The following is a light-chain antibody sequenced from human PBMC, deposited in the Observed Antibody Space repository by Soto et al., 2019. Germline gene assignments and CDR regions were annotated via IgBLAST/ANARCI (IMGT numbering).Light chain of an antibody. CDR2: DAS. Sequence: EIVLTQSVATLSLSPGERATLSCRASQSVNTYLAWYQQKPGQAPRLLIYDASNRATGIPARFSGSGSGTDFTLTISSLESEDSAIYYCQQRSYWPPYTFGQGTKVDIK. J-gene: IGKJ2*01. CDR1: QSVNTY. V-gene: IGKV3-11*01. CDR3: QQRSYWPPYT.